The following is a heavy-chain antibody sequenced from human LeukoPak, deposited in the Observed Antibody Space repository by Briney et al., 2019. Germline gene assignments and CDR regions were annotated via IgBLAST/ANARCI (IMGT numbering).Heavy chain of an antibody. CDR2: IYYSGTT. CDR3: ARMTSYSSGCYFDY. J-gene: IGHJ4*02. V-gene: IGHV4-59*01. D-gene: IGHD6-19*01. Sequence: SETLSLTCTVTGGSISGYYWSWIRQPPGKGLEWIWFIYYSGTTNYNPSLKSRFTGSVDTSKNQFSLMLSSVTAADTAVYYCARMTSYSSGCYFDYWGQGTLVTVSS. CDR1: GGSISGYY.